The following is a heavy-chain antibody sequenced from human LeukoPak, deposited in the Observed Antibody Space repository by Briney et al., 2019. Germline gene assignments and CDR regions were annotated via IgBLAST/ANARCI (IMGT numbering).Heavy chain of an antibody. J-gene: IGHJ4*02. CDR3: ARDAVTGYSSGWYKPFPFDY. CDR1: GFTLSNYN. Sequence: GGSLRLSCAASGFTLSNYNMNWVRQAPGKGLEWVSPISGSSSYLFFADSVKGRFTISRDNTKNPLYLQMNSLRVDVTAVYYCARDAVTGYSSGWYKPFPFDYWGQGSLVTVSS. CDR2: ISGSSSYL. V-gene: IGHV3-21*01. D-gene: IGHD6-19*01.